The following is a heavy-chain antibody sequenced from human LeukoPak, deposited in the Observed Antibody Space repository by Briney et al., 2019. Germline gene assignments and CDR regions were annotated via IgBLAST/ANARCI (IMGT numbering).Heavy chain of an antibody. CDR2: IYHSGST. Sequence: SETLSLTCTVSGYSISSGYYWGWIRQPPGKGLEWIGSIYHSGSTYYNPSLKSRVTISVDTSKNQFSLKLSSVTAADTAVYYCAGNTAMVFDYWGQGTLVTVSS. V-gene: IGHV4-38-2*02. D-gene: IGHD5-18*01. J-gene: IGHJ4*02. CDR3: AGNTAMVFDY. CDR1: GYSISSGYY.